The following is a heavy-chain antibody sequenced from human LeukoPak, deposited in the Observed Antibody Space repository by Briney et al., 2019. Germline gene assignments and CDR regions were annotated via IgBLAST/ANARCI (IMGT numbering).Heavy chain of an antibody. V-gene: IGHV1-18*01. CDR1: GYTFTSYG. Sequence: ASVKVSCKASGYTFTSYGIGWVRQAPGQGLEWMGWISAYNGNTNYAQKLQGRVTMTTDTSTSTAYMELRSLRSDDTAVYYCARVPDYYGSGRLDDYWGQGTLVTVSS. J-gene: IGHJ4*02. CDR2: ISAYNGNT. D-gene: IGHD3-10*01. CDR3: ARVPDYYGSGRLDDY.